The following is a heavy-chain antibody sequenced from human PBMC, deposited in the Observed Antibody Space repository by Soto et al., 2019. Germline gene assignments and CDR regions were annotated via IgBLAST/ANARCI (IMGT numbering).Heavy chain of an antibody. CDR3: ARDRTSIEARLGWFDP. CDR1: GGSISSGGYY. D-gene: IGHD6-6*01. CDR2: IYYSGST. Sequence: SETLSLTCTVSGGSISSGGYYWSWIRQHPGKGLEWIGYIYYSGSTYYNPSLKSRVTISVDTSKNQFSLKLSSVTAADTAVYYCARDRTSIEARLGWFDPWGQGTLVTVSS. J-gene: IGHJ5*02. V-gene: IGHV4-31*03.